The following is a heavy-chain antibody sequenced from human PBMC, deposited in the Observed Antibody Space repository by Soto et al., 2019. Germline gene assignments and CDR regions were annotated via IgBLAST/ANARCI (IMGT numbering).Heavy chain of an antibody. D-gene: IGHD2-2*01. J-gene: IGHJ5*02. CDR2: IYTAGGT. V-gene: IGHV3-53*01. Sequence: GGSLRLSCAASGFAVSNTYMTWVRQPPGKGLECVSVIYTAGGTNYADSVKGRFIISRDNSKNTLYLQMNSLRAEDTAVYYCARALPVAKGGFDPWGQGTLVTVSS. CDR1: GFAVSNTY. CDR3: ARALPVAKGGFDP.